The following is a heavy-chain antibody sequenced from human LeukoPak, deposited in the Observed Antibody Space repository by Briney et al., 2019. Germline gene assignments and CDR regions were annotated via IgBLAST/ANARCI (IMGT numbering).Heavy chain of an antibody. Sequence: SETLSLTCTVSGGSISSYYWSWIRQPPGKGLEWIACISYSGSTKYNPSLKSRVTISVDTSKNQLSLKLSSVTAEDTALYYCAREPGFDSSGYLNWFDPWGQGTLVNVSS. J-gene: IGHJ5*02. CDR2: ISYSGST. D-gene: IGHD3-22*01. V-gene: IGHV4-59*01. CDR1: GGSISSYY. CDR3: AREPGFDSSGYLNWFDP.